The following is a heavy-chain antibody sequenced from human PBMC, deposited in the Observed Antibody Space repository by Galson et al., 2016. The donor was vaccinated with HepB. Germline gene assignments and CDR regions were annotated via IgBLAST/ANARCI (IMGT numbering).Heavy chain of an antibody. V-gene: IGHV4-34*01. Sequence: ETLSLTCAVHGGSFSGYYWTWIRQPPGKGLEWIGEIYHSGSSNYNPSLETRVTISLDTSENHFSLNLTSVTAADTGLYYCARGRLDYYGSGRSKSFDPWGHGTLVTVSS. J-gene: IGHJ5*02. CDR3: ARGRLDYYGSGRSKSFDP. CDR2: IYHSGSS. D-gene: IGHD3-10*01. CDR1: GGSFSGYY.